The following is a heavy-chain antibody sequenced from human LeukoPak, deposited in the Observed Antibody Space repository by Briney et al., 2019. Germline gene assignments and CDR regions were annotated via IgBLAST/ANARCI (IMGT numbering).Heavy chain of an antibody. D-gene: IGHD6-19*01. CDR1: GFTFGDYA. J-gene: IGHJ4*02. CDR2: IRSKAYGGTT. CDR3: TRSVFCSGSSFDY. V-gene: IGHV3-49*03. Sequence: GGSLRLSCTASGFTFGDYAMSWFRQAPGKGLEWVGFIRSKAYGGTTEYAASVKGRFTISRDDSKSIAYLQMNSLKTEDTAVYYCTRSVFCSGSSFDYWGQGTLVTVSS.